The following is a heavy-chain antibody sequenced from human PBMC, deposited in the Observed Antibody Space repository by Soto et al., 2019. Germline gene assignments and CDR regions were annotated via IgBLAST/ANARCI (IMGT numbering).Heavy chain of an antibody. CDR3: ARMATIPFYYYGMDV. D-gene: IGHD5-12*01. CDR1: GYTFTSYY. Sequence: QVQLVQSGAEVKKPGASVKVSCKASGYTFTSYYMHWVRQAPGQGLEWMGIINPSGGSTSYAQKFPGGVTMTRDTSTSGVYMELSSLRSEDTAVYYCARMATIPFYYYGMDVWGQGTTVTVSS. J-gene: IGHJ6*02. CDR2: INPSGGST. V-gene: IGHV1-46*03.